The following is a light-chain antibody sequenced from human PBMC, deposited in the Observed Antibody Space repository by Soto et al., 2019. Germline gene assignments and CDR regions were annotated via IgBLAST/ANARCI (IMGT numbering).Light chain of an antibody. CDR1: QSVGSN. V-gene: IGKV1-8*01. Sequence: MTQSPATLSVYPGERVTLSCRASQSVGSNLAWYQQKPGKAPELLIYAASTLQSGVPSRFSGSGSGTDFTLTISCLQSEDFATYYCQQYYNFPRTFGQGSKVDNK. CDR2: AAS. CDR3: QQYYNFPRT. J-gene: IGKJ1*01.